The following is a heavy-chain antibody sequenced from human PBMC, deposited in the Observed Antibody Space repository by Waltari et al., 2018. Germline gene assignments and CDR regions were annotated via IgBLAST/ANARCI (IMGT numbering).Heavy chain of an antibody. J-gene: IGHJ6*02. CDR3: ARWVPMYYGSGTLYGMDV. CDR1: GYTFTSYA. Sequence: QVQLVQSGAEVKKPGASVKVSCKASGYTFTSYAMHWVRQAPGQRLEWMGWINAGNGNTKYSQKFQGRVTITRDTSASTAYMELSSLRSEDTAVYYCARWVPMYYGSGTLYGMDVWGQGTTVTVSS. CDR2: INAGNGNT. D-gene: IGHD3-10*01. V-gene: IGHV1-3*01.